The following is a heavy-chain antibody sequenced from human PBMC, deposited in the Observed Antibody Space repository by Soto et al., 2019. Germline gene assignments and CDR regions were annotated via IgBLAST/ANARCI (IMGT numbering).Heavy chain of an antibody. V-gene: IGHV3-7*04. Sequence: EVQLVESGGGLVQPGGSLRLSCAASGFTFSGYWMTWVRQAPGKGLEGVANISPDGSEEYYVDSVKGRFTISRDNAKNSVYWQMNLLRGEDTALYYCARDLNPASGSWGQGTQVTVSS. J-gene: IGHJ5*02. CDR2: ISPDGSEE. CDR3: ARDLNPASGS. CDR1: GFTFSGYW. D-gene: IGHD3-22*01.